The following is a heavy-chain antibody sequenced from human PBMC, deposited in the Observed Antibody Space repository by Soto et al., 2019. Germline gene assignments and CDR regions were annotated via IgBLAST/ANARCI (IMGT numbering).Heavy chain of an antibody. CDR2: ISYDGSNK. D-gene: IGHD7-27*01. V-gene: IGHV3-30-3*01. CDR3: ARDRGEGRKYFDY. Sequence: QVQLVESGGGVVQPGRSLRLSCAASGFTFSSYAMHWVRQAPGKGLEWVAVISYDGSNKYYADSVKGRFTISRDNSKNTLYLQMNSLRAEDTAVYYCARDRGEGRKYFDYWGQGTLVTVSS. CDR1: GFTFSSYA. J-gene: IGHJ4*02.